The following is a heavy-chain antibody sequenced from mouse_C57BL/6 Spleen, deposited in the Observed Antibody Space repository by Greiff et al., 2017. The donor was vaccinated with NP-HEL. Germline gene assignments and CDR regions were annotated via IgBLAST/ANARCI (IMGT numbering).Heavy chain of an antibody. CDR3: ARSIITTEGYAMDY. J-gene: IGHJ4*01. D-gene: IGHD1-1*01. V-gene: IGHV1-18*01. CDR1: GYTFTDYN. Sequence: VQLKESGPELVKPGASVKIPCKASGYTFTDYNMDWVKQSHGKSLEWIGDINPNNGGTIYNQKFKGKATLTVDKSSSTAYMELRSLTSEDTAVYYCARSIITTEGYAMDYWGQGTSVTVSS. CDR2: INPNNGGT.